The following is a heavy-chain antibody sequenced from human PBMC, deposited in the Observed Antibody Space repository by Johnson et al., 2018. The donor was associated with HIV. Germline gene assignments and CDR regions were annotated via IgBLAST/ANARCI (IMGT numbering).Heavy chain of an antibody. CDR3: AKDPGDCSSTSCYAFDI. CDR2: ISYDGSNK. Sequence: QVQLVESGGGLVKPGRSLRLSCAASGFTFSSYAMHWVRQAPGKGLEWVAVISYDGSNKYYADSVKGRFTISRDNSKNTLYLQMNSMRAEDTAVDYCAKDPGDCSSTSCYAFDIGGQGTLVTVSS. CDR1: GFTFSSYA. V-gene: IGHV3-30-3*01. J-gene: IGHJ3*02. D-gene: IGHD2-2*01.